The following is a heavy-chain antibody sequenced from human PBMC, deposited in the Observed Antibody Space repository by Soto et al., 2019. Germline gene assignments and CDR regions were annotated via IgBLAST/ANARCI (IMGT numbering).Heavy chain of an antibody. V-gene: IGHV3-48*03. CDR3: ASTAVQSSSWYD. CDR1: EFTFNTYD. D-gene: IGHD6-13*01. J-gene: IGHJ4*02. Sequence: QLVESGGGLVQPGGSLRLSCAASEFTFNTYDMNWVRQAPGKGLEWISYINSGGKTIYYADSVEGRFTVFRYNAKRSLYLQMNNLKSEDTAVYFCASTAVQSSSWYDWGQGTLVNVSS. CDR2: INSGGKTI.